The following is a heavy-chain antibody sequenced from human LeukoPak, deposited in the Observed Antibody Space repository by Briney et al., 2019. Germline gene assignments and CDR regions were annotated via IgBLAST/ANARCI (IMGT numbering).Heavy chain of an antibody. Sequence: GGSLRLSCAASGFTFSNYVMSWVRQAPGKGLEWVGFIRSKTYGATTEYATSVKGRFTISRDDSKSIAYLQMNGLETEDTAFYYCARHKAVAITYFDHWGQGTLVTVSS. J-gene: IGHJ4*02. CDR1: GFTFSNYV. D-gene: IGHD6-19*01. CDR3: ARHKAVAITYFDH. CDR2: IRSKTYGATT. V-gene: IGHV3-49*04.